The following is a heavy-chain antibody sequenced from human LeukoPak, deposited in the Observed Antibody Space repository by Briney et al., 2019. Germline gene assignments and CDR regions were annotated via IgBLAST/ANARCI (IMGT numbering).Heavy chain of an antibody. CDR3: ARAAYNSSPDY. CDR2: MKQDGNEE. D-gene: IGHD6-13*01. Sequence: GGSLRLSCAVSGFTFSTYWMSWVRQAPGKGLEWVANMKQDGNEEYYVDSVKGRFTISRDNAKNSLYLQMNSLRDEDTAVYYCARAAYNSSPDYWGQGTLVTVSS. V-gene: IGHV3-7*02. CDR1: GFTFSTYW. J-gene: IGHJ4*02.